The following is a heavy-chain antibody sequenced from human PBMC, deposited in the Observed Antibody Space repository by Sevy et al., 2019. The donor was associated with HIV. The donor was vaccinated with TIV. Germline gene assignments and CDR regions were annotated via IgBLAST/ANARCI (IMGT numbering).Heavy chain of an antibody. CDR3: AKDTAPHYYDSSGQYYYYYGMDV. CDR1: GFTFDDYA. CDR2: ISWNSGSI. V-gene: IGHV3-9*01. Sequence: GGSLRLSCAASGFTFDDYAMHWVRQAPGKGLEWVSGISWNSGSIGYADSVKGRFTISRDNAKNSLYLQMNSLRAEDTDLYYCAKDTAPHYYDSSGQYYYYYGMDVWGQGTTVTVSS. J-gene: IGHJ6*02. D-gene: IGHD3-22*01.